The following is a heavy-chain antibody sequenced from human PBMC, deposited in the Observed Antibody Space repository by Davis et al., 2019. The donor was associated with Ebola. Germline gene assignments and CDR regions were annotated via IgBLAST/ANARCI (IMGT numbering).Heavy chain of an antibody. J-gene: IGHJ6*02. V-gene: IGHV3-7*01. CDR2: IKQDGSQK. CDR3: ARDPTRTYYDFWSGSSDYYYGMDV. Sequence: GESLKISCAASGFTFSSYWMSWVRHAPGKGLEGVANIKQDGSQKYYVDSVKGRFIISRDNAKNSLYLQMNSLRAEDTAVYYCARDPTRTYYDFWSGSSDYYYGMDVWGQGTTVTVSS. D-gene: IGHD3-3*01. CDR1: GFTFSSYW.